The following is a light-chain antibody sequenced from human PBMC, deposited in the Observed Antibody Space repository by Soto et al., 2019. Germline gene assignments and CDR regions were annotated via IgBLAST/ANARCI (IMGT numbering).Light chain of an antibody. CDR1: QSVSSY. J-gene: IGKJ4*01. CDR3: QQRSNWPTLT. V-gene: IGKV3-11*01. Sequence: EIVLTQSPGTLSLSPGERPTLSGRASQSVSSYLAWYQQKPAQAPRLLXYDASNRANGIPARFSGSGSGTDLTLTISSLEPADFAVYDCQQRSNWPTLTFGGGTKVDIK. CDR2: DAS.